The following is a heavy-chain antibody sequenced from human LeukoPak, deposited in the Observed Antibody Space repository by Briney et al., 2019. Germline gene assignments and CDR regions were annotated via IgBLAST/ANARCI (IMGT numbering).Heavy chain of an antibody. D-gene: IGHD3-10*01. J-gene: IGHJ4*02. CDR3: ASVMVRGVIITYRSYYFDY. V-gene: IGHV3-7*03. Sequence: GGSLRLSCAASGFTFSSYWMSWVRQAPGKGLEWVANIKQDGSEKYYVDSVKGRFTISRDNAKNSLYLQMDSLRAEDAAVYHCASVMVRGVIITYRSYYFDYWGQGTLVTVSS. CDR2: IKQDGSEK. CDR1: GFTFSSYW.